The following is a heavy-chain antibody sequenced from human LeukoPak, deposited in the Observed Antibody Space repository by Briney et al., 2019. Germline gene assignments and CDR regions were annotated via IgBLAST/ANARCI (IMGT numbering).Heavy chain of an antibody. V-gene: IGHV1-2*02. CDR2: INPNSGGT. D-gene: IGHD3-22*01. CDR3: ARDSKPPWYYYDSSGYYQYFDY. Sequence: ASVKVSCKASGYTFTGYYMHWVRQAPGQGLEWMGWINPNSGGTTYAQQFQGRVTMTRDTSISTAYMELSRLRSDDTAVYYCARDSKPPWYYYDSSGYYQYFDYWGQGTLVTVSS. CDR1: GYTFTGYY. J-gene: IGHJ4*02.